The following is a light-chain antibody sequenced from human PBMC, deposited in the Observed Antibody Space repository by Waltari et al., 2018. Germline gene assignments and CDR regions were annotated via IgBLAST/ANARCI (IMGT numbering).Light chain of an antibody. J-gene: IGKJ5*01. V-gene: IGKV3-15*01. CDR1: QSVSSN. CDR2: GAS. CDR3: QQYNNWPRGT. Sequence: EIVMTQSPATLSVSPGARATLSCRASQSVSSNLAWYQQKPGQAPMLLIYGASTRATGITARFSGSGSGTEFTLTISSLQSEDFAVYYCQQYNNWPRGTFGQGTRLEIK.